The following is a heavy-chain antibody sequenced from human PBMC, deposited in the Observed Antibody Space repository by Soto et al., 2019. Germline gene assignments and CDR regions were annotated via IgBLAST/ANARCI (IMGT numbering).Heavy chain of an antibody. D-gene: IGHD3-22*01. J-gene: IGHJ3*02. Sequence: GGSLRLSCVASGFTFSKAWMSWVRQAPGRGLEWVGRIKSRSDGGRTDYPTPAKGSFTISRDDSKNTLYLQMNSLKTEDTAMYYCTTDYDSSGYYFPDAFGIWGQGTMVTVS. CDR2: IKSRSDGGRT. CDR3: TTDYDSSGYYFPDAFGI. V-gene: IGHV3-15*01. CDR1: GFTFSKAW.